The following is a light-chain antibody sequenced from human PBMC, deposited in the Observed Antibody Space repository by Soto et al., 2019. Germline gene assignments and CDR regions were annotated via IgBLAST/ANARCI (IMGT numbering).Light chain of an antibody. V-gene: IGKV1-5*03. Sequence: DIQMTQSPSTLSASVGDRVTITCRASQSISPWLAWYQQIPGEAPKLLIYKAASLESWVPSRFSGSGSGTVFTLTISSLQPDDVATYYCQQYATYWTFGQGTKVEIK. CDR3: QQYATYWT. J-gene: IGKJ1*01. CDR2: KAA. CDR1: QSISPW.